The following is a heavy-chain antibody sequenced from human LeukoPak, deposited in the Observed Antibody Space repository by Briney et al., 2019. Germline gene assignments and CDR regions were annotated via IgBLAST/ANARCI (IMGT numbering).Heavy chain of an antibody. CDR3: ARRPSGNDAFDI. V-gene: IGHV1-46*01. Sequence: GASVKVSCKASGYTFTSYHMYWVRQAPGQGLEWMGIINPSGGSTSYAQKFQGRVTMTRDTSTSTVYMELSGLRSEDTAMYYCARRPSGNDAFDIWGQGTMITVSS. CDR1: GYTFTSYH. J-gene: IGHJ3*02. D-gene: IGHD1-26*01. CDR2: INPSGGST.